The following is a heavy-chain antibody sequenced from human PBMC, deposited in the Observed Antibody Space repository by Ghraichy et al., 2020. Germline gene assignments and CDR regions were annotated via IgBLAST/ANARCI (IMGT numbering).Heavy chain of an antibody. V-gene: IGHV4-59*01. CDR1: GGSISSYY. D-gene: IGHD3-10*01. J-gene: IGHJ4*02. CDR2: SYYSGST. CDR3: ARGDKYGSGNSLGY. Sequence: SETLSLTCTVSGGSISSYYWSWIRQPPGKGLEWIGYSYYSGSTNYNPSLKSRVTISVDTSKKQFSLKLSSVTAADTAVYYCARGDKYGSGNSLGYWGQGTLVTVSS.